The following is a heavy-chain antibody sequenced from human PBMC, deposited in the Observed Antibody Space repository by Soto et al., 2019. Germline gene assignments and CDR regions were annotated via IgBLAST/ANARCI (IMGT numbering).Heavy chain of an antibody. CDR2: ISYDGSNK. J-gene: IGHJ6*02. Sequence: QVQLVESGGGVVQPGRSLRLSCAASGFTFSSYGMHWVRQAPGKGLEWVAVISYDGSNKYYADSVKGRFTISRDNSKNSLYLQMNSLRAEDTAVYSCAKTPMSGMGLDYYYGMDVWGQGTTVTVSS. D-gene: IGHD6-13*01. CDR1: GFTFSSYG. CDR3: AKTPMSGMGLDYYYGMDV. V-gene: IGHV3-30*18.